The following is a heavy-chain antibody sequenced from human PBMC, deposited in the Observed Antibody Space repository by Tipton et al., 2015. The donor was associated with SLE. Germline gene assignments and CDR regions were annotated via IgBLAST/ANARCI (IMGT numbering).Heavy chain of an antibody. CDR2: LYSAGSS. V-gene: IGHV3-23*03. Sequence: SLRLSCAVSGFSFSSFAMAWVRQAPGKGLEWVSILYSAGSSYQADSVRGRFSISRDTSKDTLYLQMHSLTAEDTAIYYCVRSPYSGSGSFRTCHFDIWGQGTLVTVSS. CDR1: GFSFSSFA. J-gene: IGHJ4*02. CDR3: VRSPYSGSGSFRTCHFDI. D-gene: IGHD3-10*01.